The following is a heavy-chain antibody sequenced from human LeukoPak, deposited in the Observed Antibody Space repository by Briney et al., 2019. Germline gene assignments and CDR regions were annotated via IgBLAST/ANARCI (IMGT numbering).Heavy chain of an antibody. CDR3: ATVMIAVAGTRWFDP. CDR1: GYTLTELS. D-gene: IGHD6-19*01. CDR2: FDPEDGET. Sequence: ASVKVSCKVSGYTLTELSMHWVRQAPGKGLEWMGGFDPEDGETIYAQKFQGRVTMTEDTSTDTAYMELSSLRSEDTAVYYCATVMIAVAGTRWFDPWGQGTLVTVSS. J-gene: IGHJ5*02. V-gene: IGHV1-24*01.